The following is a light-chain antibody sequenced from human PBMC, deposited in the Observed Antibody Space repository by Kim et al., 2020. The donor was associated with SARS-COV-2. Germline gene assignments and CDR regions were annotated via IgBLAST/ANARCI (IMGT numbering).Light chain of an antibody. J-gene: IGKJ5*01. CDR3: QQSYSAPST. CDR1: QDILSY. Sequence: DIQMTQSPSSLSASVGDRVTITCRASQDILSYVNWYQQKPGKAPRLLIYAASSLQSGVSSRFSGSGSGTDFSLTITSLQVDDFATYHCQQSYSAPSTFGQGTRLEIK. V-gene: IGKV1-39*01. CDR2: AAS.